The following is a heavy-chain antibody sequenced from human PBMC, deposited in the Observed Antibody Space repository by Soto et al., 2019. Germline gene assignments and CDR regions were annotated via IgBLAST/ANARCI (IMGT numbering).Heavy chain of an antibody. V-gene: IGHV3-21*01. CDR3: AKGIAVRRNYYYGLDV. CDR1: GFTLSGHT. J-gene: IGHJ6*02. Sequence: VGGLRPSCAIPGFTLSGHTLKWGRPAPGEGLEWVSSISRSGIYLYNVDSVKGRFTISRDNSKNTLYLQMNSLRAEDTAVYYCAKGIAVRRNYYYGLDVWGQGTTVTVSS. D-gene: IGHD6-6*01. CDR2: ISRSGIYL.